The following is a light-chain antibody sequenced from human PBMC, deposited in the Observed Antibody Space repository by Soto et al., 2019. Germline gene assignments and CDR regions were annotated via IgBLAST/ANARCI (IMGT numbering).Light chain of an antibody. V-gene: IGKV3-15*01. J-gene: IGKJ2*01. CDR3: QQYNHWPLYT. Sequence: EVVMTQSPATLSVSPGERATLSCRASQSVSMTLAWYQQRPGRAPRLLIYDASTRATNIPTRFSGSGYGTEFTITISSLQSADFAVYYCQQYNHWPLYTLGQWTKLEIK. CDR1: QSVSMT. CDR2: DAS.